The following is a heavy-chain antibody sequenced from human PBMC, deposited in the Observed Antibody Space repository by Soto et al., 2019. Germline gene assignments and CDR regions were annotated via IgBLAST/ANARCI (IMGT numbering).Heavy chain of an antibody. D-gene: IGHD2-15*01. CDR2: ISYDGSNK. CDR1: GFTFSSYA. CDR3: ARVPASSGRAHFDY. J-gene: IGHJ4*02. V-gene: IGHV3-30-3*01. Sequence: QVQLVESGGGVVQPGRSLRLSCAASGFTFSSYAMHWVRQAPGKGLEWVAVISYDGSNKYYADSVKGRFTISRDNSKNTVYLQMNGLRAEDTAVYYCARVPASSGRAHFDYWGQGPLVTVSS.